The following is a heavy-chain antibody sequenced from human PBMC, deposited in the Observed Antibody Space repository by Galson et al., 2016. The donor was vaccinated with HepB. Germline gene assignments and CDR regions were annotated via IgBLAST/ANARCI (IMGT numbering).Heavy chain of an antibody. V-gene: IGHV3-23*01. Sequence: SLRLSCAASGFTLRTYAMSWVRQVPGKGLEWVSGISGSGGGTFYPDSVKGRFTMSRDNSKNIVYLQMNSLRVDDTAVYYCARDAADLPLSGERQDVWGQGTTVTVS. CDR2: ISGSGGGT. CDR1: GFTLRTYA. CDR3: ARDAADLPLSGERQDV. J-gene: IGHJ6*02. D-gene: IGHD3-10*02.